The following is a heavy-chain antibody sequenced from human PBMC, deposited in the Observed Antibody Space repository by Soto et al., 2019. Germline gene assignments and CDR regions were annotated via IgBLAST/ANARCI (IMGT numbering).Heavy chain of an antibody. Sequence: GASVKVSCKASGYTFTSYYMHWVRQAPGQGLEWMGIINPSGGSTSYEQKIQSRVTMTRDTSTSTVYMELSSLRSEDTAVYYCARDASYYYDSSGYYGINAFDPWGQGTLVTVSS. CDR3: ARDASYYYDSSGYYGINAFDP. J-gene: IGHJ5*02. CDR2: INPSGGST. V-gene: IGHV1-46*03. D-gene: IGHD3-22*01. CDR1: GYTFTSYY.